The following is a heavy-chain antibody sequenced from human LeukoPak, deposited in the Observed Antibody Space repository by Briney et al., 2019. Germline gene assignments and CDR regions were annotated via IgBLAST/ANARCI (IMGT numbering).Heavy chain of an antibody. Sequence: GGSLRLSCAASGFIFDSCALSWVRQAPGGGLEWVSGIGAIGGTTYYADSVKGRFTISRDNSKNTLYLQMNSLSAEDTAVYYCAKSLGPISNVAARPLDYWGQGTLVTVSS. J-gene: IGHJ4*02. CDR2: IGAIGGTT. D-gene: IGHD6-6*01. V-gene: IGHV3-23*01. CDR1: GFIFDSCA. CDR3: AKSLGPISNVAARPLDY.